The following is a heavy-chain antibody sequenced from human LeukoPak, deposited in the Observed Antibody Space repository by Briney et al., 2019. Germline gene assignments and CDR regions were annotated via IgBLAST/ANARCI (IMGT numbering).Heavy chain of an antibody. CDR3: ARSAYPGNSVIED. J-gene: IGHJ4*02. CDR2: INSDGRST. D-gene: IGHD4-23*01. CDR1: GITFSSYW. V-gene: IGHV3-74*01. Sequence: QPGRSLRLSCAGSGITFSSYWMHWVRQAPGKGLVWVSRINSDGRSTNYADSVKGRFTISRDNAKNTLYLQMNSLRAEDTAVYYCARSAYPGNSVIEDWGRGTLVTVSP.